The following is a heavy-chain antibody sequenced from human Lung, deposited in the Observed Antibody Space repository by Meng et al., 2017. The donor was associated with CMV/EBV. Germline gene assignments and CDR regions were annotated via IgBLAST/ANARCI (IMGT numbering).Heavy chain of an antibody. D-gene: IGHD4-11*01. J-gene: IGHJ6*02. CDR2: IRSKANSYAT. Sequence: GGSLRLXCAASGFTFSGSAMHWVRQASGKGLEWVGRIRSKANSYATAYAASVKGRFTISRDDSKNTAYLQMNSLKTEDTAVYYCTSWPDYKDYYYYGMDVWGQGNXV. CDR1: GFTFSGSA. CDR3: TSWPDYKDYYYYGMDV. V-gene: IGHV3-73*01.